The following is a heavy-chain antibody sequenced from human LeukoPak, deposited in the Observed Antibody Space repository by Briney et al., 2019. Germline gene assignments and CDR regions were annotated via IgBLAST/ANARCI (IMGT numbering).Heavy chain of an antibody. Sequence: SETLSLTCAVSGDSITSSYWSWIRQPAGKGLEWIGRLYPSGSTNYNSSLKSRVTMSVDTSKNQFSLNLKSVTAADTAMYYYARDSNDFWTAYSDNWGPGSLVTVSS. CDR2: LYPSGST. J-gene: IGHJ4*02. CDR3: ARDSNDFWTAYSDN. V-gene: IGHV4-4*07. D-gene: IGHD3/OR15-3a*01. CDR1: GDSITSSY.